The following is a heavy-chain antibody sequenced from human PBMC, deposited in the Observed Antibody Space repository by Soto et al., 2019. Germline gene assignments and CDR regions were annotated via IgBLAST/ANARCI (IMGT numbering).Heavy chain of an antibody. V-gene: IGHV1-18*01. J-gene: IGHJ6*02. CDR2: ISAYNGNT. CDR1: GYTFASYG. CDR3: ARGSGDFWGGYYYYYGMDV. D-gene: IGHD3-3*01. Sequence: ASVKVSCKASGYTFASYGISWVRQAPGQGLEWMGWISAYNGNTNYAQKLQGRVTMTTDTSTSTAYMELRSLRSDDTAVYYCARGSGDFWGGYYYYYGMDVWGQGTTVTVSS.